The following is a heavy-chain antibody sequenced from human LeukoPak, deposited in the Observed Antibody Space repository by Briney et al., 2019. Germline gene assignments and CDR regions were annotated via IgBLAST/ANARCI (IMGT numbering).Heavy chain of an antibody. Sequence: ASVKVSCKASGYTFTSYAMHWVRQAPGQRLEWMGWINAGNGNTKYSQKFQGRVTITRDTSASTAYMELSSLRSEDTAIYYCAKGYITSPPATRLFDYWGQGTLVTVSS. CDR3: AKGYITSPPATRLFDY. J-gene: IGHJ4*02. CDR2: INAGNGNT. D-gene: IGHD5-12*01. V-gene: IGHV1-3*01. CDR1: GYTFTSYA.